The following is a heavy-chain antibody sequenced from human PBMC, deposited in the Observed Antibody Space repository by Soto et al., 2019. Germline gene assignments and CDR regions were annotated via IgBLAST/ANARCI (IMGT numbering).Heavy chain of an antibody. CDR1: GGSISDGYY. V-gene: IGHV4-31*03. Sequence: QVQLQESGPGLVKPSQTLSLTCTVSGGSISDGYYWSWIRQHPGKGLEWIGSISYSGSTSYNPSLKSRLTISVDRSKIQFSLNLSSVTAADTAVYYCARRDRSGYSYWLDTWGQGTLVTVSS. CDR3: ARRDRSGYSYWLDT. D-gene: IGHD3-22*01. CDR2: ISYSGST. J-gene: IGHJ5*02.